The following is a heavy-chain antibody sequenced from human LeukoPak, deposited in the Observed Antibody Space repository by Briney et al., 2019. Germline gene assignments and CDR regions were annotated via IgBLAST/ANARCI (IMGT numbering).Heavy chain of an antibody. J-gene: IGHJ4*02. CDR2: TRNKAESYTT. CDR1: GFTFSDHY. Sequence: PGGSLRLPCAASGFTFSDHYMDWVRQAPGKGLEWVGRTRNKAESYTTEYAASVKGRFTISRDYSKNSLYLQMNSLKTEDTAVYYCIAMIREVGYWGQGTLVTVSS. D-gene: IGHD3-10*01. V-gene: IGHV3-72*01. CDR3: IAMIREVGY.